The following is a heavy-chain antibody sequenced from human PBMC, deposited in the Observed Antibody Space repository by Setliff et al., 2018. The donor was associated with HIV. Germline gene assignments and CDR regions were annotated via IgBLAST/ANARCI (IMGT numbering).Heavy chain of an antibody. Sequence: GASVKVSCKASGSTFTSYGISWVRQAPGQGLEWMGWISAYNGNTNYAQKFQGRVTMTTDTSTSTAYMELRSLRSDDTAEYYCARVAYPSRSSTWYKFDYYHYMDVWGQGTTVTVSS. CDR2: ISAYNGNT. CDR1: GSTFTSYG. CDR3: ARVAYPSRSSTWYKFDYYHYMDV. D-gene: IGHD6-13*01. V-gene: IGHV1-18*01. J-gene: IGHJ6*03.